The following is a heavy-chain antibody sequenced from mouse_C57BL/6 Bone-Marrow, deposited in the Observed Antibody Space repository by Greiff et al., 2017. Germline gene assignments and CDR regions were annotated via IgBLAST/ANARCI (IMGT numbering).Heavy chain of an antibody. D-gene: IGHD1-1*01. J-gene: IGHJ2*01. V-gene: IGHV1-64*01. CDR2: IHPNSGST. Sequence: QVQLQQPGAELVKPGASVKLSCKASGYTFTSYWMHWVKQRPGQGLEWIGMIHPNSGSTNYNEKFKSKATLTVDKSSSTAYMQLSSLTSEDSAVDCCARPHYYGSSLDYWGQGTTLTVSS. CDR1: GYTFTSYW. CDR3: ARPHYYGSSLDY.